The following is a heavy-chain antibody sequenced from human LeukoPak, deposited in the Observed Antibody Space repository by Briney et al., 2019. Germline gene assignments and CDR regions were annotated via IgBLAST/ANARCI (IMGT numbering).Heavy chain of an antibody. CDR3: ARGYCSGGSCYSSYYYSYMDV. D-gene: IGHD2-15*01. Sequence: EASVKVSCKASGYTFTSYGISWVRQAPGQGLEWMGWISAYNGNTNYAQKLQGRVTMTTDTSTSTAYMELRSLRSDDTAVYYCARGYCSGGSCYSSYYYSYMDVWGKGTTVTVSS. V-gene: IGHV1-18*01. CDR2: ISAYNGNT. CDR1: GYTFTSYG. J-gene: IGHJ6*03.